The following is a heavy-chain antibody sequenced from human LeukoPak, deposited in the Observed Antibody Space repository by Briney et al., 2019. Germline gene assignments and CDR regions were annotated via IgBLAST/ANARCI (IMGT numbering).Heavy chain of an antibody. CDR2: TSTDGSDK. D-gene: IGHD6-19*01. Sequence: GGSLRLSCEASGFIFNIYAMHWVRQAPGKGLEWVALTSTDGSDKYNAGSVKGRFTISRDNSKNTLYLQMNSLRAEDTAVYYCAKVHSSGWYYFDYWGQGTLVTVSS. CDR3: AKVHSSGWYYFDY. J-gene: IGHJ4*02. V-gene: IGHV3-30*01. CDR1: GFIFNIYA.